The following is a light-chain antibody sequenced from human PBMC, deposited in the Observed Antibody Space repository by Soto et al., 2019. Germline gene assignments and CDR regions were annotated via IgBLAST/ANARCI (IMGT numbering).Light chain of an antibody. Sequence: EIVLMQSPGTLSLSPGERATLSCRASQSVSNNYVAWYQQKPGQAPRLLIAGASSRATGIPDRFSGSGSGTDFTLTISRLEPEDFAVYYCQQYGSSPPLPFGGGTKVEIQ. CDR3: QQYGSSPPLP. CDR2: GAS. CDR1: QSVSNNY. J-gene: IGKJ4*01. V-gene: IGKV3-20*01.